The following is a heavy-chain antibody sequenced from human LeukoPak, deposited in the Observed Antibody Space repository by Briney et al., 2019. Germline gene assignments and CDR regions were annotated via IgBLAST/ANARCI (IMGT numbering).Heavy chain of an antibody. CDR3: ARSGWELHYCYMDV. J-gene: IGHJ6*03. CDR2: IIPIFGTA. Sequence: SVKVSCKASGGTFSSYAISWVRQAPGQGLEWMGGIIPIFGTANYAQKFQGRVTITTDESTSTAYMELSSLRSEDTAVYYCARSGWELHYCYMDVWGKGTTVTVSS. V-gene: IGHV1-69*05. CDR1: GGTFSSYA. D-gene: IGHD1-26*01.